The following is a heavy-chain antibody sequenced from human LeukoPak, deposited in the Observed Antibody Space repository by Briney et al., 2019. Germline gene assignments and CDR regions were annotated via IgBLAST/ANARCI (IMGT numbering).Heavy chain of an antibody. CDR2: IYSGGST. CDR3: AKVQSYYFYYGMDV. D-gene: IGHD2-21*01. Sequence: GGSLRLSCAASGFTVSSNYMRWVRQAPGKGLEWVSVIYSGGSTYYAESVKGRFTISRDNSKNTLYLQMNSLRAEDTAVYYCAKVQSYYFYYGMDVWGQGTTVTVSS. V-gene: IGHV3-66*01. CDR1: GFTVSSNY. J-gene: IGHJ6*02.